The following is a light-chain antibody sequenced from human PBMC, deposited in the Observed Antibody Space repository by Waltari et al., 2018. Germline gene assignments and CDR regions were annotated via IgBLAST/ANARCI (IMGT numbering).Light chain of an antibody. CDR3: QSYDLSLSGRV. Sequence: QSVLTQPPSLSGAPGQRVTIPTTARSSPIGAPYDVPCYQQLPGKSPKLLISANSNRPSGVPDRFSGSKSVTSASLAITGLQAEDEGDYCCQSYDLSLSGRVFGGGTKLTVL. V-gene: IGLV1-40*01. J-gene: IGLJ3*02. CDR1: SSPIGAPYD. CDR2: ANS.